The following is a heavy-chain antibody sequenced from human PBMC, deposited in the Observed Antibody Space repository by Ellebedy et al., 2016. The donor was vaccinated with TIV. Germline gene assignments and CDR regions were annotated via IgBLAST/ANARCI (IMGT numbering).Heavy chain of an antibody. CDR1: GGSVSSESYY. CDR2: IYYSGTT. D-gene: IGHD4-23*01. Sequence: MPGGSLRLSCTVSGGSVSSESYYWSWIRQPPGKALEWLGYIYYSGTTNYNPSLKNRVTISIDTSKRQFSLTLTSVTAADTAVYYCARDARKGGGKVRNYYGLDVWGQGATVTVSS. V-gene: IGHV4-61*01. J-gene: IGHJ6*02. CDR3: ARDARKGGGKVRNYYGLDV.